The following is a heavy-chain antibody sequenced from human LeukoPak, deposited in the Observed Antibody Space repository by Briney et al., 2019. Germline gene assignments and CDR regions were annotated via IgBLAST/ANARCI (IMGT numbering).Heavy chain of an antibody. Sequence: SETLSLTCTVSGGSISSSSYYWGWIRQPPGKGLEWIGSIYYSGSTYYNPSLKSRVTISVDTSKNQFSLKLSSVTAADTAVYYCARDRIQLWPDYWGQGTLVTVSS. CDR2: IYYSGST. J-gene: IGHJ4*02. D-gene: IGHD5-18*01. V-gene: IGHV4-39*02. CDR1: GGSISSSSYY. CDR3: ARDRIQLWPDY.